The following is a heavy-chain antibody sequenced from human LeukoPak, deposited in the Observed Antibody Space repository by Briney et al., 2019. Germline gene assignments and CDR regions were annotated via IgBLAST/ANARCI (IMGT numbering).Heavy chain of an antibody. CDR3: ARVRRSGSPKFEWYYYYGMDV. V-gene: IGHV4-59*01. D-gene: IGHD6-25*01. CDR1: GGSISSYY. Sequence: SETLSLTCTVSGGSISSYYRSWMRQPPGKGLEGIGGIYYSGSTNYNPSLKSRVTISVDTSKNQFSLKLSSLPAADTAVYYCARVRRSGSPKFEWYYYYGMDVWGQGTTVTVSS. CDR2: IYYSGST. J-gene: IGHJ6*02.